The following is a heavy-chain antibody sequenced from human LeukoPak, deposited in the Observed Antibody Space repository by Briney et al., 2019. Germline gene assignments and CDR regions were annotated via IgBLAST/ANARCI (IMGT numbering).Heavy chain of an antibody. CDR1: GYTFTVYY. CDR3: ARGWGSSGFDY. Sequence: ASVRVSCTPSGYTFTVYYMHWVRQALGQGREWMGWINPNSGGTNYAQKFQGRVIMTRDTSISTAYMELSRLRSDDTAVYYCARGWGSSGFDYWGQGTLVTVSS. V-gene: IGHV1-2*02. CDR2: INPNSGGT. J-gene: IGHJ4*02. D-gene: IGHD6-6*01.